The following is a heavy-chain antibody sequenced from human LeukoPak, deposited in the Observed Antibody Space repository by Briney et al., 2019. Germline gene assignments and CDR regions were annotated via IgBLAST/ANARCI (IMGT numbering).Heavy chain of an antibody. V-gene: IGHV3-23*01. Sequence: GGSLRLSCAASGFTIKAYAMSWVRQSPGKGLEWVSGIGITSEYIHYADSVKGRFTISRDNSKNTVYLEMSSLRAEDAAVYYCAKDPNGDYVGAFDTWGQGTMVIVSS. CDR1: GFTIKAYA. CDR3: AKDPNGDYVGAFDT. D-gene: IGHD4-17*01. CDR2: IGITSEYI. J-gene: IGHJ3*02.